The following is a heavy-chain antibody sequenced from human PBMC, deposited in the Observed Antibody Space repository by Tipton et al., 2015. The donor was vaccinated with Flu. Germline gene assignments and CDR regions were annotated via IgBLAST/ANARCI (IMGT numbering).Heavy chain of an antibody. CDR3: ARESIVVTGIDAFDI. V-gene: IGHV1-2*02. D-gene: IGHD3-22*01. Sequence: QLVQSGAEVKKPGASVKVSCKASGSTFTDYYLHWVRQAPGQGLEWMGWINPNSGGTKYPQNFQGRVTMTRDTSIGAAYMDLSRLRSDDTAVYYCARESIVVTGIDAFDIWGQGTMVTVSS. CDR2: INPNSGGT. CDR1: GSTFTDYY. J-gene: IGHJ3*02.